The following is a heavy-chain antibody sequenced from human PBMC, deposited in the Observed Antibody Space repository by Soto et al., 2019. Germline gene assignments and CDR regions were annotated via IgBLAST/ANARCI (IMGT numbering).Heavy chain of an antibody. J-gene: IGHJ5*02. Sequence: ASVKVSCKASGYTFISYYIHWVRQAPGQGLVWMGIINPSGGGTTYAQKFQGRVTMTRDTSSSTVYMHLSSLRSDDTAVYYCARGAAVAGDHNCFDPWGQGTLVTVSS. CDR1: GYTFISYY. D-gene: IGHD6-19*01. CDR3: ARGAAVAGDHNCFDP. V-gene: IGHV1-46*01. CDR2: INPSGGGT.